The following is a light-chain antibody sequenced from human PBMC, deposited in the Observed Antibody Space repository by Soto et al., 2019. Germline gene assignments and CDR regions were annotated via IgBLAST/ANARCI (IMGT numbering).Light chain of an antibody. CDR2: DAS. Sequence: EIVLTQSPATLSLSPGERATLSCRASQSVSSYLSWYQQKPVQAPRLLIYDASNRATGIPARFSGSGSGTDFTLTISSLEPEDFAVYYCQQRSNFWTFGQGTKVDIK. CDR3: QQRSNFWT. J-gene: IGKJ1*01. CDR1: QSVSSY. V-gene: IGKV3-11*01.